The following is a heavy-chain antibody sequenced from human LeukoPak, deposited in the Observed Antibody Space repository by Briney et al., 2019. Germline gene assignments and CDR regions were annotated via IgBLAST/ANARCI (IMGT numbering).Heavy chain of an antibody. J-gene: IGHJ4*02. CDR3: ATSTETGN. CDR2: FDPEDGET. D-gene: IGHD5/OR15-5a*01. CDR1: GFSFSGYW. V-gene: IGHV1-24*01. Sequence: PGGSLRLSCAASGFSFSGYWMSWVRQAPGKGLEWMGGFDPEDGETIYAQKFQGRVTMTEDTSTDTAYMELSSLRSEDTAVYYCATSTETGNWGQGTLVTVSS.